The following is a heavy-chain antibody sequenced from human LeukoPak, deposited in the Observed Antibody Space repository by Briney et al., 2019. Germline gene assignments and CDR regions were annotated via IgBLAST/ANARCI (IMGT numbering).Heavy chain of an antibody. D-gene: IGHD4-17*01. CDR1: GFTFSSYS. CDR2: ISSSSSTI. CDR3: ARDSEDYGDYVDY. J-gene: IGHJ4*02. V-gene: IGHV3-48*04. Sequence: HPGGSLRLFCAASGFTFSSYSMNWVRQAPGKGLEWVSYISSSSSTIYYADSVKGRFTISRDNAKNSLYLQMNSLRAEDTAVYYCARDSEDYGDYVDYWGQGTLVTVSS.